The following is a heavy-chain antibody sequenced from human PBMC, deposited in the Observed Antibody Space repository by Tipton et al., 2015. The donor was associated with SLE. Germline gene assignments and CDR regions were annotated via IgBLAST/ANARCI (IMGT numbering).Heavy chain of an antibody. J-gene: IGHJ4*02. D-gene: IGHD2-15*01. CDR1: GFSINSGYY. CDR2: IYFSGTT. Sequence: TLSLTCAVSGFSINSGYYWAWIRQAPEKGLEWIGSIYFSGTTNYKPSLKSRVSMSVDTSKNLFSLNLTSMTAADTAVYYCARGTNYCSAGTCYYQLFDFWGQGMLVTVSS. V-gene: IGHV4-38-2*01. CDR3: ARGTNYCSAGTCYYQLFDF.